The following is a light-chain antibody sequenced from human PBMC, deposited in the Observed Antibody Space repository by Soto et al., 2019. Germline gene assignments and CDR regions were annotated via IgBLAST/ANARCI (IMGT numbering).Light chain of an antibody. CDR3: QQSYSTPLYT. CDR1: QSLSSY. J-gene: IGKJ2*01. CDR2: AAS. V-gene: IGKV1-39*01. Sequence: DIQMTQSPSSLSASVGDRVTITCRASQSLSSYLNWYQQKPGKAPKLLIYAASSLQSGVPSRFSGSGSGTDFTLTISSLQPEDFATYYCQQSYSTPLYTFGQGTKLEIK.